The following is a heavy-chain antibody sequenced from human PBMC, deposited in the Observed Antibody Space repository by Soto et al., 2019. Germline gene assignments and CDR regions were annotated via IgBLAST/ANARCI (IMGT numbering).Heavy chain of an antibody. CDR1: GGTIRSPDW. CDR2: IFQSGST. V-gene: IGHV4-4*02. D-gene: IGHD6-19*01. CDR3: ARGRGRYSSGWSWFDP. Sequence: SETLSLTCGVSGGTIRSPDWWTWVRQPPGKGLEWIGEIFQSGSTNYTPSLESRVTISVDKSKNQFSLTLTSVTAADTAVYFCARGRGRYSSGWSWFDPWGQGTLVTVSS. J-gene: IGHJ5*02.